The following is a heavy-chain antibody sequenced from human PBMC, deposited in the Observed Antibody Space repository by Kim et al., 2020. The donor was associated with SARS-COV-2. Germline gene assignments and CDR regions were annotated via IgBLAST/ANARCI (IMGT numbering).Heavy chain of an antibody. J-gene: IGHJ4*02. Sequence: AGSVKGRFTISRDTSKNTMYLQMNSLRAEDTAVYYCAKDGLVVVPACLDYWGQGTLVTVSS. CDR3: AKDGLVVVPACLDY. V-gene: IGHV3-23*01. D-gene: IGHD2-2*01.